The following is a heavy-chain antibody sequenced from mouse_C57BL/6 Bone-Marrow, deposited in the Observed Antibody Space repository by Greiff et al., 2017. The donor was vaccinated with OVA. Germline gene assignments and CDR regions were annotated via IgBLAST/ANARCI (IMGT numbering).Heavy chain of an antibody. D-gene: IGHD1-2*01. J-gene: IGHJ2*01. V-gene: IGHV7-3*01. CDR2: IRNKANGYTT. Sequence: EVKVVESGGGLVQPGGSLTLSCAASGFTFTDYYMSWVRQPPGKALEWLGFIRNKANGYTTEYSASVKGQFTISRDNSQSILYLQMNALRAEDSATYYCARSIRGYFDYWGQGTTLTVST. CDR1: GFTFTDYY. CDR3: ARSIRGYFDY.